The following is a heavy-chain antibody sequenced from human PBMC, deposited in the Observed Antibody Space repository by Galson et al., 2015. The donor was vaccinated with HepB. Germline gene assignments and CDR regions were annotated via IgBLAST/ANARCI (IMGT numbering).Heavy chain of an antibody. CDR1: GGTFSSYA. CDR3: ARVYEGCSGGSCYPNHYYYYYYGMDV. V-gene: IGHV1-69*01. D-gene: IGHD2-15*01. CDR2: IIPIFGTA. J-gene: IGHJ6*02. Sequence: SCKASGGTFSSYAISWVRQAPGQGLAWMGGIIPIFGTANYAQKFQGRVTITADESTSTAYMELSSLRSEDTAVYYCARVYEGCSGGSCYPNHYYYYYYGMDVWGQGTTVTVSS.